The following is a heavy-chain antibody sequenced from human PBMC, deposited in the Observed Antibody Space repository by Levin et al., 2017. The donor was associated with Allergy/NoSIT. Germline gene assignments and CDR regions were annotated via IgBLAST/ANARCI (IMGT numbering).Heavy chain of an antibody. Sequence: GGSLRLSCAASGFTFSSYEMNWVRQAPGKGLEWVSYISSGGTTIWYADSVKGRFTISRDNAQNSVYLQMDSLRAEDTAVYYCARRPSPRYGGANAFDIWGQGTMVTVSS. CDR2: ISSGGTTI. CDR1: GFTFSSYE. J-gene: IGHJ3*02. V-gene: IGHV3-48*03. CDR3: ARRPSPRYGGANAFDI. D-gene: IGHD3-10*01.